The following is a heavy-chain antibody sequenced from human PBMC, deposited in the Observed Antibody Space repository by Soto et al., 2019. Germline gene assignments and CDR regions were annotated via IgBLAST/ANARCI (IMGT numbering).Heavy chain of an antibody. CDR2: ISAYNGNT. CDR3: AREFPITIFGVVTNYYYYYGMDV. V-gene: IGHV1-18*01. D-gene: IGHD3-3*01. Sequence: PGESLKISCKGSGYSFTSYGISWVRQAPGQGLEWMGWISAYNGNTNYAQKLQGRVTMTTDTSTSTAYMELRSLRSDDTAVYYCAREFPITIFGVVTNYYYYYGMDVWGQGTTVTVSS. CDR1: GYSFTSYG. J-gene: IGHJ6*02.